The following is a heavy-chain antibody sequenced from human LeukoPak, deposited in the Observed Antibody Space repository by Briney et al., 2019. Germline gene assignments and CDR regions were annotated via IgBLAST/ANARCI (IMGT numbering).Heavy chain of an antibody. CDR3: ARDPYSGTYGDTYYYYMDV. D-gene: IGHD1-26*01. Sequence: GGSLRLSCAASGFTFSSYEMNWVRQAPGKGLEWVSYISSSGSTIYYADSVKGRFTISRDNARNSLYLQMNSLRAEDTAVYYCARDPYSGTYGDTYYYYMDVWGKGTTVTISS. J-gene: IGHJ6*03. CDR2: ISSSGSTI. V-gene: IGHV3-48*03. CDR1: GFTFSSYE.